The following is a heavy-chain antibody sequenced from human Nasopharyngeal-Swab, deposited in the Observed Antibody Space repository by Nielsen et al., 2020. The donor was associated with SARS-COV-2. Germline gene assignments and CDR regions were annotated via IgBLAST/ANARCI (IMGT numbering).Heavy chain of an antibody. J-gene: IGHJ6*02. CDR1: GFTFSSYG. Sequence: GGSLRLSCAASGFTFSSYGMHWIRQAAGKGLEWVSYIGPSGSPIYYADSVKGRFTISRDNAKNSLYLQMNSLRAEDTALYYCARGHYGMDVWGQGTKVTVSS. CDR2: IGPSGSPI. V-gene: IGHV3-48*04. CDR3: ARGHYGMDV.